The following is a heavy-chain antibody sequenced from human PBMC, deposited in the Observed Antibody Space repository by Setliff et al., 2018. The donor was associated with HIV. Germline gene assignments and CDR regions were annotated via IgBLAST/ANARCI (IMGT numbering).Heavy chain of an antibody. CDR1: GFTFTSHS. D-gene: IGHD3-22*01. CDR3: VRSLSGNSSTYYWAFDF. J-gene: IGHJ4*02. CDR2: ISGSGTYT. Sequence: PGASLKLSCVTSGFTFTSHSMNWVRLRPGKGLEWVASISGSGTYTHYADSVRGRFTVSRDNAKNSLWLQLDSLKVEDTALYFCVRSLSGNSSTYYWAFDFWGQGAPVTVSS. V-gene: IGHV3-21*01.